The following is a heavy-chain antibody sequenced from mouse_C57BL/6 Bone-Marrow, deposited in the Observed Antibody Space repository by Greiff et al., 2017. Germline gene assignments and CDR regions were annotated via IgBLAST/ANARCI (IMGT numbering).Heavy chain of an antibody. CDR2: SRNKANDYTT. J-gene: IGHJ4*01. V-gene: IGHV7-1*01. Sequence: DVKLVESGGGLVQSGRSLRLSCATSGFTFSDFYMEWVRQAPGKGLEWIAASRNKANDYTTEYSASVKGRFIVSRDTSQSILYLQMNALRAEDTAIYYCARDVDYSYAMDYWGQGTSVTVSS. CDR3: ARDVDYSYAMDY. CDR1: GFTFSDFY. D-gene: IGHD2-4*01.